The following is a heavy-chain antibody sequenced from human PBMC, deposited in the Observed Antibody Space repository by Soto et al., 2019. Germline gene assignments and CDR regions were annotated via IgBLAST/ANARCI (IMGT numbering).Heavy chain of an antibody. J-gene: IGHJ4*02. Sequence: PGGYLRLSCAATGFTFSSYGMHWVRQAPGMRLEWVAVIWYDGSNKYYADSVKGRFTISRDNSKDTLYLQMNSLRAEDTAVYYCARDQQWLVRFYFDFWAQGT. CDR2: IWYDGSNK. CDR3: ARDQQWLVRFYFDF. CDR1: GFTFSSYG. V-gene: IGHV3-33*01. D-gene: IGHD6-19*01.